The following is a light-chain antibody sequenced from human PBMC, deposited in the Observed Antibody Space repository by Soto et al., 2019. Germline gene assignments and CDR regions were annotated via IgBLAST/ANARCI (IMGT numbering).Light chain of an antibody. CDR3: LQDYNYPFT. J-gene: IGKJ3*01. CDR1: QGIRND. V-gene: IGKV1-6*01. Sequence: AIQMTQSPSSLSASVGDRVTITCRASQGIRNDLAWYQQKQGKAPQLLIYAASSLQSGVPSRFSGSGSGTDFNLTISSLQPEDFATYYCLQDYNYPFTFGPGTKVDIK. CDR2: AAS.